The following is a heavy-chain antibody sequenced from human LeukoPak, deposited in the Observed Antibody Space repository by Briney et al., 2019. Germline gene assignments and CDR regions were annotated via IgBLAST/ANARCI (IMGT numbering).Heavy chain of an antibody. D-gene: IGHD5-18*01. V-gene: IGHV3-21*01. CDR2: ISGSSSYI. Sequence: GGSLRLSCAASGFTFSTYNMNWVRQAPGKGLEWVSSISGSSSYIYYADSVKGRFTIPRDNSKNTLYLQMNSLRAEDTAVYYCAKESDTAMVTGGYFDYWGQGTLVTVSS. J-gene: IGHJ4*02. CDR1: GFTFSTYN. CDR3: AKESDTAMVTGGYFDY.